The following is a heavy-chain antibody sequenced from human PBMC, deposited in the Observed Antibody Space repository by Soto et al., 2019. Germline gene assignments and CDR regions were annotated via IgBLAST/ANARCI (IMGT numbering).Heavy chain of an antibody. J-gene: IGHJ4*02. CDR3: VKGEYYYDSSGYYPFDY. Sequence: VGPHRHPYTAFGFNFSNYAMRWVRQATGKGLEYVSSISTNGGSTHYADPVKGRFTISRDNSKNTQYLQMSSLRADDTAVYYCVKGEYYYDSSGYYPFDYWGQGTLVTVSS. V-gene: IGHV3-64D*06. CDR1: GFNFSNYA. CDR2: ISTNGGST. D-gene: IGHD3-22*01.